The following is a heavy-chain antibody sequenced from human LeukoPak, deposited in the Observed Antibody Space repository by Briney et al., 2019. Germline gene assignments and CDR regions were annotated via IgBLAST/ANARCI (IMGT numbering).Heavy chain of an antibody. CDR2: IYSGGNT. CDR1: GFTVSSNY. Sequence: GGSLRLSCAASGFTVSSNYMSWVRQAPGKGLEWVSVIYSGGNTYCADSVKGRFTISRDNALNSLYLQMNSLRAEDTAIYYCARSIPYGTTWYGRSDYWGQGTLVTVSS. D-gene: IGHD6-13*01. CDR3: ARSIPYGTTWYGRSDY. V-gene: IGHV3-53*01. J-gene: IGHJ4*02.